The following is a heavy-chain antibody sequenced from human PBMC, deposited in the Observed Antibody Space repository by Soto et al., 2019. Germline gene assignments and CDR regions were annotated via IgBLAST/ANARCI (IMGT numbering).Heavy chain of an antibody. Sequence: ASVKVSCKASGYTFTSYAMHWVRQAPGQRLEWMGWINAGNSDTNYAQKLQGRVTMTTDTSASTAYMELSSLRSEDTAVYYCASGRDINYYYYGMDVWGQGTTVTVSS. CDR1: GYTFTSYA. J-gene: IGHJ6*02. D-gene: IGHD3-9*01. CDR3: ASGRDINYYYYGMDV. CDR2: INAGNSDT. V-gene: IGHV1-3*01.